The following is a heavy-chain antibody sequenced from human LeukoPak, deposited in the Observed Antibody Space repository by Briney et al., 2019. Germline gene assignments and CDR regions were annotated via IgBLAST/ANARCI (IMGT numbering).Heavy chain of an antibody. CDR3: ARDRSDSSGYNWFDP. CDR1: GYTFTSYG. CDR2: IIPIFGTA. Sequence: GASVKVSCKASGYTFTSYGISWVRQAPGQGLEWMGGIIPIFGTANYAQKFQGRVTITADKSTSTAYMELSSLRSEDTAVYYCARDRSDSSGYNWFDPWGQGTLVTVSS. V-gene: IGHV1-69*06. D-gene: IGHD3-22*01. J-gene: IGHJ5*02.